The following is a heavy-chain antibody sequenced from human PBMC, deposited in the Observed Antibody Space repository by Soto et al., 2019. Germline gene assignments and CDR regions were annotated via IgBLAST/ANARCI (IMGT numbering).Heavy chain of an antibody. V-gene: IGHV1-69*12. J-gene: IGHJ6*02. CDR2: IVPIFGTT. D-gene: IGHD5-12*01. CDR1: GGTFNTYA. Sequence: QVHLVQSGAEVKKPGSSVEVSCKASGGTFNTYAISWVRQAPGQGLEWMGGIVPIFGTTHYAQKFQGRVTITADESTSTAYMELSSLTYEDTAVYYCARDTFLNVDVVTTIGFTGMDVWGQGTTVTVSS. CDR3: ARDTFLNVDVVTTIGFTGMDV.